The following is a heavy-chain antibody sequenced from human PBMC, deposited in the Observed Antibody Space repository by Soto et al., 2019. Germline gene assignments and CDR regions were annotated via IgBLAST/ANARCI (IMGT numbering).Heavy chain of an antibody. J-gene: IGHJ3*02. CDR1: GGSVSSGSYY. V-gene: IGHV4-61*01. D-gene: IGHD5-12*01. CDR2: IYYRGST. CDR3: ARGVEMATISGFDAFDI. Sequence: QVQLQESGPGLVKPSETLSLTCTVSGGSVSSGSYYWSWIRQPPGKGLEWIGYIYYRGSTNYNPSLKSRVTISVDTSKNQFSLKLSSVIAADTAVYYCARGVEMATISGFDAFDIWGQGTMVTVSS.